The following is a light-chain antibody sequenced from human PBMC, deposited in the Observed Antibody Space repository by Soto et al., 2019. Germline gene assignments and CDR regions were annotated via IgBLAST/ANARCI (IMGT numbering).Light chain of an antibody. CDR3: QQYGSSPQ. CDR2: GAS. V-gene: IGKV3-20*01. CDR1: QSVSSSY. Sequence: EIVLTQSTGTLSLSPGERATLSCRASQSVSSSYLAWYQQKPGQAPRLLIYGASSRATGIPDRFSGSGSGTDFTLTISRLEPEDFAVYYCQQYGSSPQFGQGTKVEIK. J-gene: IGKJ1*01.